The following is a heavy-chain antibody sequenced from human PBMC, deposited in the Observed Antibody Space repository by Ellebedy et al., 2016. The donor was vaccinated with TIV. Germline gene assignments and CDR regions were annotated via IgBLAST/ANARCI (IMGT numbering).Heavy chain of an antibody. V-gene: IGHV1-8*01. CDR1: GYTFTNYD. J-gene: IGHJ5*02. D-gene: IGHD6-13*01. Sequence: ASVKVSCXASGYTFTNYDINWVRQATGQGLEWMGWMKPNSGNTGYAQKFQGRVTMTRNTSISTAYLDLSSLRSEDTAVYYCARDLGIAAAPWFDPWGQGTLVTVSS. CDR3: ARDLGIAAAPWFDP. CDR2: MKPNSGNT.